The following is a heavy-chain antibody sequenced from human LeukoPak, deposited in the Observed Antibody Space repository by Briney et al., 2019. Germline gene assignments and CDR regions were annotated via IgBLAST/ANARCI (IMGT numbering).Heavy chain of an antibody. Sequence: ASVKVSCKASGGTFSSYAISWVRQAPGQGLEWMGRIIPILGIANYAQKFQGRVTITADKSTSTSYMELRSLRSDDTAVYYCARVEAARPVDYWGQGTLVTVSS. CDR3: ARVEAARPVDY. CDR2: IIPILGIA. CDR1: GGTFSSYA. D-gene: IGHD6-6*01. V-gene: IGHV1-69*04. J-gene: IGHJ4*02.